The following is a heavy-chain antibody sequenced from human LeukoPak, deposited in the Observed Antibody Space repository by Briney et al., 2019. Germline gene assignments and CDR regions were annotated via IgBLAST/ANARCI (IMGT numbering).Heavy chain of an antibody. Sequence: GGSLRLSCAGSGFSFSSYWMSWVRQAPGKGLEWVANLKGEGGYENYVDSVKGRCTISRDNAKNSLYLQVNGLRAEDTAVYYCARQGTSPTDYFDYWGQGTLVTVSP. V-gene: IGHV3-7*03. CDR3: ARQGTSPTDYFDY. D-gene: IGHD1-1*01. CDR2: LKGEGGYE. J-gene: IGHJ4*02. CDR1: GFSFSSYW.